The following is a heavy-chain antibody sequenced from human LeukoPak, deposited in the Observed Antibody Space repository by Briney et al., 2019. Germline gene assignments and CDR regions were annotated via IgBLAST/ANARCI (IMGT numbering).Heavy chain of an antibody. CDR2: IKQDGSEK. CDR3: ARRNPGVGEDY. V-gene: IGHV3-7*01. D-gene: IGHD1-26*01. Sequence: GGSLRLSCAAFGFTFSSYWMSWVRQAPGKGLEWVANIKQDGSEKYYVDSVKGRFTISRDNAKNSLYLQMNSLRAEDTAVYYCARRNPGVGEDYWGQGTLVTVSS. CDR1: GFTFSSYW. J-gene: IGHJ4*02.